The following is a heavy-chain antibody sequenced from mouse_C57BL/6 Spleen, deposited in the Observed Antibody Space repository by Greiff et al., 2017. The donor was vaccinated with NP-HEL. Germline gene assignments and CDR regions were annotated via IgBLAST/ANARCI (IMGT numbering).Heavy chain of an antibody. J-gene: IGHJ2*01. CDR2: IDPEDGEI. CDR3: ASPYNYDRFDY. Sequence: EVKLQQSGAELVKPGASVKLSCTASGFNIKDYYMYWVKQRTEQGLEWIGWIDPEDGEIKYAPKFQGQATITADTSSNTAYLQLSSLTSEDTAVYYCASPYNYDRFDYWGQGTTLTVSS. V-gene: IGHV14-2*01. D-gene: IGHD2-12*01. CDR1: GFNIKDYY.